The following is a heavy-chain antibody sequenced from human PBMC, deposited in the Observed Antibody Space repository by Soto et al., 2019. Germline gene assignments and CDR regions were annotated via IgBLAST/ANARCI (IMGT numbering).Heavy chain of an antibody. CDR1: GYTFTSYD. J-gene: IGHJ5*02. V-gene: IGHV1-8*01. CDR3: ARGVLLWFGELRP. Sequence: QVQLVQSGAEVKKPGASVKVSCKASGYTFTSYDINWVRQATGQGLEWMGWMNPNSGNTGYAQKFQGRVTXTXNXXISTAYMELSSLRSEDTAVYYCARGVLLWFGELRPWGQGTLVTVSS. D-gene: IGHD3-10*01. CDR2: MNPNSGNT.